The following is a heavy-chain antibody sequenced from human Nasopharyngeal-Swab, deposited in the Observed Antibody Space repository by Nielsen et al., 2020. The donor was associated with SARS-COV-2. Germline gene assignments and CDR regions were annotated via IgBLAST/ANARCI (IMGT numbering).Heavy chain of an antibody. J-gene: IGHJ5*01. CDR2: MNPNSGNT. Sequence: ASVKVSCKASGYTFTSYDINWVRQATGQGLEWMGWMNPNSGNTGYAQKFQGRVTMTRNTSISTAYMELSSLRSEDTAVYYCAREEIAVAATWWFDPWGQGTLVTVSS. CDR1: GYTFTSYD. D-gene: IGHD6-19*01. CDR3: AREEIAVAATWWFDP. V-gene: IGHV1-8*01.